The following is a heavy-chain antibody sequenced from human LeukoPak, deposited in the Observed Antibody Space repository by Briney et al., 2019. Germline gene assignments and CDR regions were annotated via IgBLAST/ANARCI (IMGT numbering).Heavy chain of an antibody. V-gene: IGHV1-8*01. CDR1: GYTFTSYD. Sequence: ASVKVSCKASGYTFTSYDINWVRQAAGQGLEWMGWMNPNSGDTHHAQKFQGRVAMTRNTSISTAYMELSSLRSEDTAVYYCARSGSPPGLMVPAAKESGYYYYYMDVWGKGTTVTVSS. D-gene: IGHD2-2*01. CDR2: MNPNSGDT. J-gene: IGHJ6*03. CDR3: ARSGSPPGLMVPAAKESGYYYYYMDV.